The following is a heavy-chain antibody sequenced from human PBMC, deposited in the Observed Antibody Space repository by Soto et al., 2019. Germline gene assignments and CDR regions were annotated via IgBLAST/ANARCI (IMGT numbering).Heavy chain of an antibody. CDR2: IYHSGST. D-gene: IGHD3-10*01. J-gene: IGHJ6*02. CDR3: ARESSYYGSGTHWV. Sequence: QLQLQESGSGLVKPSQTLSLTCAVSGGSISSGGYSWSWIRQPPGKGLEWIGYIYHSGSTYYNPSLKSRVTISVDRSKDQFSLKLSSVTAADTAVYYCARESSYYGSGTHWVWGQGTTVTVSS. CDR1: GGSISSGGYS. V-gene: IGHV4-30-2*01.